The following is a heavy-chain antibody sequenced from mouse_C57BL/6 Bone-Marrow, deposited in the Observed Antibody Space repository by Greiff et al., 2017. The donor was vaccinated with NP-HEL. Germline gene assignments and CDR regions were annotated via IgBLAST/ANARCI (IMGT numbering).Heavy chain of an antibody. CDR3: ATNLLAY. CDR2: IYPGSGNT. Sequence: VQLQQSGAELVRPGASVKLSCKASGYTFTDYYINWVKQRPGQGLEWIARIYPGSGNTYYNEKFKGKATLTAEKSSSTAYMQLSSLTSEDSAVYFCATNLLAYWGQGTLVTVSA. J-gene: IGHJ3*01. V-gene: IGHV1-76*01. CDR1: GYTFTDYY.